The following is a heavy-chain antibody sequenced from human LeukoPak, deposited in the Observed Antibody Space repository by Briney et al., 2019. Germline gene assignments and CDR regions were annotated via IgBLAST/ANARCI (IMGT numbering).Heavy chain of an antibody. CDR1: GYTFTSCG. CDR2: ISAYNGNT. J-gene: IGHJ4*02. D-gene: IGHD3-22*01. V-gene: IGHV1-18*01. CDR3: ARMSDYYDSSGYYSLRDY. Sequence: ASVKVSCKASGYTFTSCGISWVRQASGQGLEWMGWISAYNGNTNYAQKLQGRVTMTTDTSTSTAYMELRSLRSDDTAVYYCARMSDYYDSSGYYSLRDYWGQGTLVTVSS.